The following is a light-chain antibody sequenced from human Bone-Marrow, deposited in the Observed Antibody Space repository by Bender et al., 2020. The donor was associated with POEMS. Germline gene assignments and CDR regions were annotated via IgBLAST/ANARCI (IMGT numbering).Light chain of an antibody. V-gene: IGLV2-14*03. Sequence: QSALTQPASVSGSPGQTITISCTGTSSDVGDYKYVSWYQQHPGKAPKLLIYDVISRPSGVSDHFSGSKSGNTASLTISGLQPEDEADYYCTSYSSSSTAYVFGTGTKVTVL. CDR2: DVI. CDR3: TSYSSSSTAYV. J-gene: IGLJ1*01. CDR1: SSDVGDYKY.